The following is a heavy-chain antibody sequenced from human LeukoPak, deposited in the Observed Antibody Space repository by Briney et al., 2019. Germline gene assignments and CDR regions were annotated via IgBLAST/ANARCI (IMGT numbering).Heavy chain of an antibody. Sequence: ASVKVSFKASGGAFSSYAISWVRRAPGQGVGWMGGIIPIFGTANYAQKLQGRVTITADESTSTAYMELSSLRSEDTAVYYCARELEKLLWFGEFDDAFDIWGQGTMVTVSS. D-gene: IGHD3-10*01. CDR3: ARELEKLLWFGEFDDAFDI. V-gene: IGHV1-69*01. J-gene: IGHJ3*02. CDR2: IIPIFGTA. CDR1: GGAFSSYA.